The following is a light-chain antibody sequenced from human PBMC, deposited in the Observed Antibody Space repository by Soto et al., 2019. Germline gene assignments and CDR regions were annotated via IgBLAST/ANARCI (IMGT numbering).Light chain of an antibody. CDR1: SSDVATFNL. CDR3: CSYASSGTFVF. J-gene: IGLJ2*01. Sequence: QSALTQPASVSGSPGQSITISCSGTSSDVATFNLVSWYQQHPGKAPRLMIYEGNKRPSGISGRFSGSKSDRTASLTISGLQPEDEASYYCCSYASSGTFVFFGGGTKLTVL. CDR2: EGN. V-gene: IGLV2-23*03.